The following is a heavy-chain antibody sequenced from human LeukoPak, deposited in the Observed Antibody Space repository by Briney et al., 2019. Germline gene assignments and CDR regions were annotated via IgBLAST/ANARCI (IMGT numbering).Heavy chain of an antibody. Sequence: SETLSLTCTVSGGSITGYYWSWIRQPPGKGLEWLAYIHYSGSADYNPSLKSRLTVSVDTSKYQFSLKLSSVTAADTALYYCARHSGKAVAEVMDYWGQGTLVTVSS. CDR3: ARHSGKAVAEVMDY. CDR1: GGSITGYY. CDR2: IHYSGSA. D-gene: IGHD6-19*01. J-gene: IGHJ4*02. V-gene: IGHV4-59*08.